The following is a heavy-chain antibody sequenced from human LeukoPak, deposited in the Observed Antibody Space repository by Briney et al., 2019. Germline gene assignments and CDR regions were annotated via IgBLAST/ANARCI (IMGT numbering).Heavy chain of an antibody. V-gene: IGHV4-34*01. Sequence: PSETLSLTCAVYGGSFSGYYWSWIRQPPGKGLEWIGEINHSGSTNYNPSLKSRVTISVDTSKNQLSLKLSSVTAADTAVYYCARRVRELLYWFDPWGQGTLITVSS. CDR2: INHSGST. CDR3: ARRVRELLYWFDP. D-gene: IGHD1-26*01. CDR1: GGSFSGYY. J-gene: IGHJ5*02.